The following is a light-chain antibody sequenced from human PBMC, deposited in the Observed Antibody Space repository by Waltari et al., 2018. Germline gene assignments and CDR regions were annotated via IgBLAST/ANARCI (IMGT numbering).Light chain of an antibody. CDR1: QSLRSSY. Sequence: EIVLRQSPGTLSLSPGDRATLSCRASQSLRSSYLAWYQQKPGQAPRLLIYGASSRATGIPDRFSGSGSGTDFTLTISRLEPEDFVVYYCQQYGYSAWTFGQGTKVEIK. J-gene: IGKJ1*01. CDR2: GAS. CDR3: QQYGYSAWT. V-gene: IGKV3-20*01.